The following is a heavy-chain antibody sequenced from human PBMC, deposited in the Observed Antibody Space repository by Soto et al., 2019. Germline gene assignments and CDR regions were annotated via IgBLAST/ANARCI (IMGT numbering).Heavy chain of an antibody. D-gene: IGHD6-6*01. Sequence: GGSLRLSCAASGFTFSSYSMNWVRQAPGKGLEWVSYISSSSSTIYYADSVKGRFTISRDNAKNSLYLQMNSLRAEDTAVYYCAREGGIAARPRWFDPWGQGTLVTVSS. CDR2: ISSSSSTI. CDR1: GFTFSSYS. J-gene: IGHJ5*02. CDR3: AREGGIAARPRWFDP. V-gene: IGHV3-48*01.